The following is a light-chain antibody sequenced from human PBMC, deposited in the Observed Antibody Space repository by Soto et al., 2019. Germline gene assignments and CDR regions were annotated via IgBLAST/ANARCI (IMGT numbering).Light chain of an antibody. Sequence: SVLTQPASVSGSPGQSITVSCTGSSSDFGDDKYVSWYQQQPGKGPNLLIYGVNSRPSGISNRFSGSKSGNTASLTISGLQVEDEAECFCGSFTTSRIWVFGGGTKVTVL. CDR3: GSFTTSRIWV. V-gene: IGLV2-14*01. J-gene: IGLJ3*02. CDR2: GVN. CDR1: SSDFGDDKY.